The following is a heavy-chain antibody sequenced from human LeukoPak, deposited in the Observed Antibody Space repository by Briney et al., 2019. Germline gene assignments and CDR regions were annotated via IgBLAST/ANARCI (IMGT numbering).Heavy chain of an antibody. V-gene: IGHV3-30*02. CDR3: ARDVPIAATYYYYYYMDV. CDR2: IRYDGSNK. CDR1: GFTFSSYG. J-gene: IGHJ6*03. D-gene: IGHD2-15*01. Sequence: PGGSLRLSCAASGFTFSSYGMHWVRQAPGKGLEWVAFIRYDGSNKYYADSVKGRFTISRDNAKNSLYLQMNSLRAEDTAVYYCARDVPIAATYYYYYYMDVWGKGTTVTVSS.